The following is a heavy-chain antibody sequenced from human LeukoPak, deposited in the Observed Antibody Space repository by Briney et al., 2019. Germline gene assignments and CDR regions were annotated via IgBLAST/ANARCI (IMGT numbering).Heavy chain of an antibody. D-gene: IGHD1-26*01. CDR1: GFTFSSYA. CDR2: ISGSGGST. V-gene: IGHV3-23*01. Sequence: GGSLRLSCAASGFTFSSYAMSWVRQAPGKGLEWVSAISGSGGSTYYADSVKGRFTISRDNSKNTLYLQMNSLRDEDTAVYYCASSGSYRFDYWGQGTLVTVSS. CDR3: ASSGSYRFDY. J-gene: IGHJ4*02.